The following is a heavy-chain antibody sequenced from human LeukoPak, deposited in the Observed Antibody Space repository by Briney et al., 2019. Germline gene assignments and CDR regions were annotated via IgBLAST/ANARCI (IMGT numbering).Heavy chain of an antibody. V-gene: IGHV3-48*03. CDR3: ARGRYCSGHNCYFDY. Sequence: QPGGSLRLSCAASEFSFTSYEMNWVRQAPGKGVEWISYISSTGNTIYYVDSVQGRFTISRDNAKNSLYLQMNSLRAEDTAVYYCARGRYCSGHNCYFDYWGQGTLVTVSS. CDR2: ISSTGNTI. D-gene: IGHD2-15*01. J-gene: IGHJ4*02. CDR1: EFSFTSYE.